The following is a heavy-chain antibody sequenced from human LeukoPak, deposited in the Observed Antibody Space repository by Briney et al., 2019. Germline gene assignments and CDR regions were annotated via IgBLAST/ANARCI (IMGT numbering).Heavy chain of an antibody. J-gene: IGHJ3*02. CDR3: ARDSNGDYIGAFDM. CDR1: GFSFSAYA. V-gene: IGHV3-23*01. Sequence: GGSLRLSCTASGFSFSAYAMMWIRQAPGKGPERVSAIRAIGGAYYADYAESVKGRFTISRDDSKSTLFLQMWSLRVEDTAVYYCARDSNGDYIGAFDMWGPGTKVTVSS. D-gene: IGHD4-17*01. CDR2: IRAIGGAYYA.